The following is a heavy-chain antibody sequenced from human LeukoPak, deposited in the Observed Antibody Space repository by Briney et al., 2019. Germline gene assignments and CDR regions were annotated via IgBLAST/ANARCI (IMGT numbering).Heavy chain of an antibody. Sequence: GGSLRLSCAASGFTFSSYAMHWVRQAPGKGLEYVSAISSNGGSTYYANSVKGRFTISRDNSKNTLYLPMGSLRAEDMAVYYCARDVDSSGLLDYWGQGTLVTVSS. CDR3: ARDVDSSGLLDY. V-gene: IGHV3-64*01. CDR1: GFTFSSYA. J-gene: IGHJ4*02. D-gene: IGHD3-22*01. CDR2: ISSNGGST.